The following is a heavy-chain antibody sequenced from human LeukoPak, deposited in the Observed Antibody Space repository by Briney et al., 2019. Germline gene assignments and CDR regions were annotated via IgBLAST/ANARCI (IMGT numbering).Heavy chain of an antibody. CDR1: GDTFSGYY. J-gene: IGHJ4*02. CDR2: INANSGGT. V-gene: IGHV1-2*02. D-gene: IGHD3-10*01. Sequence: GVSVKVSCKSSGDTFSGYYLHWVRQAPGQGLEWMGWINANSGGTNYAQKFQGRVTMTRDTSISSVHMELSRLRSDDTAVYYCARDSITLLRGFDFWGQGTLVTVSS. CDR3: ARDSITLLRGFDF.